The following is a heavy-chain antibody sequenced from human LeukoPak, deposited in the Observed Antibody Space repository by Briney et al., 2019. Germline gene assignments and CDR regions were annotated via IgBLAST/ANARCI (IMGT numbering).Heavy chain of an antibody. V-gene: IGHV3-48*03. Sequence: GGSLRLSCAASGFTFSSYEMNWVRQGPGKGLEWVSYISSSGSTIYYADSVKGRFTISRDNAKNSLYLQMNSLRAEDTAIYYCASLHYSSGWKTWGYYFDYWGQGTLVTVSS. CDR1: GFTFSSYE. CDR3: ASLHYSSGWKTWGYYFDY. J-gene: IGHJ4*02. CDR2: ISSSGSTI. D-gene: IGHD6-19*01.